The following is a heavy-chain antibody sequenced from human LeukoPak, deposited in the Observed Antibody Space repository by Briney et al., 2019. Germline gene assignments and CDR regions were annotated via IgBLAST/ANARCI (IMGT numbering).Heavy chain of an antibody. CDR2: FDPEDGET. CDR3: ATPTSYVGYAIFDY. V-gene: IGHV1-24*01. J-gene: IGHJ4*02. CDR1: GYTLTELS. Sequence: ASVKVSCKVSGYTLTELSMHWVRQALGKGLEWMGGFDPEDGETIYAQKFQGRVTMTEDTSTDTAYMELSSLRSEDTAVYYCATPTSYVGYAIFDYWGQGTLVTVSS. D-gene: IGHD2-8*02.